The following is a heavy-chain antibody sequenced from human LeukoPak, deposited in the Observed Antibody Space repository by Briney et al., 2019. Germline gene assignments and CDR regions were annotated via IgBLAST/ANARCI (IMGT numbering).Heavy chain of an antibody. D-gene: IGHD7-27*01. CDR3: ATRNSDLGF. V-gene: IGHV1-69*04. CDR2: IIPILGIA. Sequence: GASVKVSCKASGFTLAKYGINWVRQAPGQGLEWMGRIIPILGIANYAQKFQGRVTITADKSTSTAYMELSSLRSEDTAVYYCATRNSDLGFWGQGTLVTVSS. CDR1: GFTLAKYG. J-gene: IGHJ4*02.